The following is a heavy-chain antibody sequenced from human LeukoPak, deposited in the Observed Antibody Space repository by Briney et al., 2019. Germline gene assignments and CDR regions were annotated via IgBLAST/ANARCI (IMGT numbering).Heavy chain of an antibody. V-gene: IGHV5-51*01. Sequence: GESLQISCKGCGYSFTSYWIGWVRQMPGKGLGWMGIIYPGDSDTRYSPSFQGQVTISADKSISTAYLQWSSLKASDTAMYYCARLATSEVDPWGQGTLVTVSS. CDR3: ARLATSEVDP. CDR2: IYPGDSDT. J-gene: IGHJ5*02. CDR1: GYSFTSYW.